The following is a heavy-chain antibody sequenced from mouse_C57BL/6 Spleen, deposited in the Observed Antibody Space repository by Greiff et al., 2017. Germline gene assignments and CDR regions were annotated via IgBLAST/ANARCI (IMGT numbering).Heavy chain of an antibody. J-gene: IGHJ2*01. D-gene: IGHD1-1*01. CDR2: IDPSDSET. V-gene: IGHV1-52*01. Sequence: QVQLQQPGAELVRPGSSVKLSCKASGYTFTSYWMHWVKQRPIQGLEWIGNIDPSDSETHYNQKFKDKATLTVDKSSSTAYMQLSSLTSEDSAVYYCARNYCSSPFDYWGQGTTLTVSS. CDR1: GYTFTSYW. CDR3: ARNYCSSPFDY.